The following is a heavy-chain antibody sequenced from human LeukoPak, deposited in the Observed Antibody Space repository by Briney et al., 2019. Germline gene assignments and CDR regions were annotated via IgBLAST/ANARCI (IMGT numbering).Heavy chain of an antibody. D-gene: IGHD3-9*01. J-gene: IGHJ4*02. CDR3: ARQYYDILTGYYHLDY. V-gene: IGHV4-59*08. CDR2: IYYSGGT. CDR1: GDSVRSYY. Sequence: SETLSLTCTVSGDSVRSYYWSWIRQSPGKGLEWIGYIYYSGGTNYNPSLKSRVTISVDTSKNQFSLKLSSVTAADTAVYYCARQYYDILTGYYHLDYWGQGTLVTVSS.